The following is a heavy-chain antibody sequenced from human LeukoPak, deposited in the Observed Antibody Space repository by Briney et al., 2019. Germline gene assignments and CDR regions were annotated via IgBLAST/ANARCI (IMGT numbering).Heavy chain of an antibody. J-gene: IGHJ6*02. Sequence: GRSLRLSRAASGFTFSSYAMHWVRQAPGKGLEWVAVISYDGSNKYYADSVKGRFTISRDNSKNTLYLQMNSLRAEDTAVYYCARATGYSSSWYSSQNGMDVWGQGTTVTVSS. CDR1: GFTFSSYA. D-gene: IGHD6-13*01. CDR2: ISYDGSNK. V-gene: IGHV3-30*04. CDR3: ARATGYSSSWYSSQNGMDV.